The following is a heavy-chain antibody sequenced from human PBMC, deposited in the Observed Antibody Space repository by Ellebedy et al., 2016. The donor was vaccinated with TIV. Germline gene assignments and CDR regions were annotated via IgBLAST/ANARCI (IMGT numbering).Heavy chain of an antibody. J-gene: IGHJ4*02. CDR3: ARDRGVDY. Sequence: GGSLRLXCAASGFTFSSYAMHWVRQAPSKGLEWVAVISYDGSNKYYADSVKGRFTISRDNSKNTLYLQMNSLRAEDTAVYYCARDRGVDYWGQGTLVTVSS. CDR2: ISYDGSNK. D-gene: IGHD3-16*01. CDR1: GFTFSSYA. V-gene: IGHV3-30-3*01.